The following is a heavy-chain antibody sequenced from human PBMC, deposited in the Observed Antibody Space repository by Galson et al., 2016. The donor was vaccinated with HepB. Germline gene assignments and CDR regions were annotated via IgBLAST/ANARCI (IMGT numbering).Heavy chain of an antibody. CDR3: AREGYCSSTTCSWGNGGMDV. Sequence: SLRLSCAASGFTFSTYAMHWVRQAPGKGLEWVAVISYDGSNDYYADSVRGRFTISRDNSKNTLFLQMNSLRPEDTAVYYCAREGYCSSTTCSWGNGGMDVWGQGTSVTVSS. CDR2: ISYDGSND. V-gene: IGHV3-30-3*01. CDR1: GFTFSTYA. J-gene: IGHJ6*02. D-gene: IGHD2-2*01.